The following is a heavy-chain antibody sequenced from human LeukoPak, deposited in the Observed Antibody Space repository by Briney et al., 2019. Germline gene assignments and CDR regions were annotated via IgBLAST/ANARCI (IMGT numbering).Heavy chain of an antibody. CDR3: ASQSPGYSSGWYVDY. D-gene: IGHD6-19*01. J-gene: IGHJ4*02. CDR1: GGSNSSSSYY. CDR2: IYYSGST. Sequence: SETLSLTCTVSGGSNSSSSYYWGWIRQPPGKGLEWIGSIYYSGSTYYNPSLKSRVTISVDTSKNQFSLKLTSVTAADTAVYYCASQSPGYSSGWYVDYWGQGTLVTVSS. V-gene: IGHV4-39*01.